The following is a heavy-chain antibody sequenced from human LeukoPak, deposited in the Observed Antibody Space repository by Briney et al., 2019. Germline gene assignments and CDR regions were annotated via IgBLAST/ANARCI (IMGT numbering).Heavy chain of an antibody. D-gene: IGHD3-22*01. CDR3: ARANYDSSGYLYYYYMDV. J-gene: IGHJ6*03. CDR1: GFTFSSYS. CDR2: ISSSSSYI. Sequence: GGSLRLSCAASGFTFSSYSMNWVRQAPGKGLEWVSSISSSSSYIYYADSVEGRFTISRDNAKNSLYLQMNSLRAEDTAVYYCARANYDSSGYLYYYYMDVWGKGTTVTVSS. V-gene: IGHV3-21*01.